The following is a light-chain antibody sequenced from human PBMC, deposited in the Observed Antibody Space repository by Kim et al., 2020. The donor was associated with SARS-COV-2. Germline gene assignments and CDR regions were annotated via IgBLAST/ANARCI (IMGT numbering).Light chain of an antibody. J-gene: IGLJ3*02. CDR1: ALPNQY. V-gene: IGLV3-25*03. CDR3: QSSDSSDTFWV. Sequence: ELTQPPSVSVSPGQTARITCSGDALPNQYAYWFQQKPGQAPVLVIYEDTERPSGIPERFSGSTSGTTVTLTISGVQAEDEADYYCQSSDSSDTFWVFGGGTQLTVL. CDR2: EDT.